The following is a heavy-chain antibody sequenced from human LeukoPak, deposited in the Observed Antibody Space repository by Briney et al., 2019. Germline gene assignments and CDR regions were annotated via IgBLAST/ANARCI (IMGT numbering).Heavy chain of an antibody. Sequence: PGRSLRLSXAASGFTFDDYAMHWVRQAPGKGLEWVSGISWNSGSICYADSVKGRFTISRDNAKNSLYLQMNSLRAEDMALYYCAKDLYYYDSSGPFDYWGQGTLVTVSS. J-gene: IGHJ4*02. V-gene: IGHV3-9*03. CDR1: GFTFDDYA. CDR2: ISWNSGSI. D-gene: IGHD3-22*01. CDR3: AKDLYYYDSSGPFDY.